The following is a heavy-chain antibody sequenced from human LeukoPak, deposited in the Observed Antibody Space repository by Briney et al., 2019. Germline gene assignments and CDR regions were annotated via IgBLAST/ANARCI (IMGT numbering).Heavy chain of an antibody. Sequence: KPSETLSLTCAVYGGSFSGYYWSWIRQPPGKGLEWIGEINHSGSTNYNPSLKSRVTISVDTSKNQFSLKLSSVTAADTAVYYCARGGYGGNSRWFDPWGQGTLVTVSS. D-gene: IGHD4-23*01. J-gene: IGHJ5*02. V-gene: IGHV4-34*01. CDR3: ARGGYGGNSRWFDP. CDR1: GGSFSGYY. CDR2: INHSGST.